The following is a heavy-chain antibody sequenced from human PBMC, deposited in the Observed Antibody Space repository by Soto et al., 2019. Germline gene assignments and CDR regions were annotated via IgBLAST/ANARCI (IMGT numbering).Heavy chain of an antibody. V-gene: IGHV3-30*04. CDR1: GFTFSSYA. J-gene: IGHJ3*02. Sequence: QVQLVESGGGVVQPGRSLRLSCAASGFTFSSYAMHWVRQAPGKGLERVAVISYDGSNKYYADSVKGRFTISRDNSKNTLYLQMNSLKAEDTAVYYCAKDSGYRYGYGAFDIWGQGTMVTVSS. CDR2: ISYDGSNK. CDR3: AKDSGYRYGYGAFDI. D-gene: IGHD5-18*01.